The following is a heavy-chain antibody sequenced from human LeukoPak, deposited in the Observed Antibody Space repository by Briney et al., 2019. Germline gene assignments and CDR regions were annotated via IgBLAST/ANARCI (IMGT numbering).Heavy chain of an antibody. D-gene: IGHD3-9*01. CDR3: ASCTYYDILTGYPWPIDY. Sequence: PGRSLRLSCAASGFTFSSYGMHWVRQAPGKGLEWVAVIWYDGSNKYYADSVKGRFTISRDNSKNTLCLQMNSLRAEDTAVYYCASCTYYDILTGYPWPIDYWGQGTLVTVSS. V-gene: IGHV3-33*01. J-gene: IGHJ4*02. CDR2: IWYDGSNK. CDR1: GFTFSSYG.